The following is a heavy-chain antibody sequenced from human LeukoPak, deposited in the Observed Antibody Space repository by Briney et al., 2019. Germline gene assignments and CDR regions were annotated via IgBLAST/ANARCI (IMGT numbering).Heavy chain of an antibody. Sequence: GGSLRLSCAASGFTFSSYAMHWVRQAPGKGLEWVAVISYDGSNKYYADSVKGRFTISRDNAKNSLYLQMNSLRAEDTAVYYCARDPHPYYDSSGYTGYWGQGTLVTVSS. CDR3: ARDPHPYYDSSGYTGY. D-gene: IGHD3-22*01. CDR1: GFTFSSYA. V-gene: IGHV3-30-3*01. J-gene: IGHJ4*02. CDR2: ISYDGSNK.